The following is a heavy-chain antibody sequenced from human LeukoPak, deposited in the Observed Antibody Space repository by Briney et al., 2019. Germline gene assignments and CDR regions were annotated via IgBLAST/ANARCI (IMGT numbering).Heavy chain of an antibody. CDR1: GYTFTGYY. CDR2: IKPNSGGT. V-gene: IGHV1-2*02. Sequence: ASVKVSCKASGYTFTGYYMHWVRQAPGQGLEWMGWIKPNSGGTNYAQKFQGRVTMTRDTSISTAYMELSRLRSDDTAVYYCARVNCYYDSSGYYGYWGQGTLVTVSS. D-gene: IGHD3-22*01. CDR3: ARVNCYYDSSGYYGY. J-gene: IGHJ4*02.